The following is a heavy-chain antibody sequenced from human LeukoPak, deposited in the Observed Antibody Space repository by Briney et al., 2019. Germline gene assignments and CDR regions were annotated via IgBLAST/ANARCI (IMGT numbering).Heavy chain of an antibody. CDR2: ISSSGSTI. CDR3: AREGGYYDSSGQLDY. D-gene: IGHD3-22*01. J-gene: IGHJ4*02. V-gene: IGHV3-48*03. CDR1: GFTFSSYE. Sequence: GGSLRLSCAASGFTFSSYEMNWVRQAPGKGLEWVSYISSSGSTIYYADSVKGRFTISRDNAKNSLYLQMNSLRAEDTAVYYCAREGGYYDSSGQLDYWGQGTLSPSPQ.